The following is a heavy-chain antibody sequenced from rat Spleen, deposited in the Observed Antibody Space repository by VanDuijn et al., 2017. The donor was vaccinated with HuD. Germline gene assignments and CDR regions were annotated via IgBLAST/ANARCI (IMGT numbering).Heavy chain of an antibody. D-gene: IGHD1-12*01. J-gene: IGHJ1*01. Sequence: EVQLQESGPGLVKPSQSLSLTCSVTGYSITSNYWGWIRKFPGNKLEWMAYIDNAGSTNYNPSLKSRLSITRDTSKNQFFLQVNSVSSEDTATYYCARSLSYAHYFWYFDFWGPGTMVTVSS. CDR2: IDNAGST. V-gene: IGHV3-3*01. CDR1: GYSITSNY. CDR3: ARSLSYAHYFWYFDF.